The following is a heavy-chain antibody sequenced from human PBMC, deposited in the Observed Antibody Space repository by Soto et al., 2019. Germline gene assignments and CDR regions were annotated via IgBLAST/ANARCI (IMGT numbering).Heavy chain of an antibody. Sequence: QVQLQESGPGLVKPSQTLSLTCTVSGGSISSGDYYWSWIRQPPGKGLEWIGYIYYSGSTYYNPSLKSRVTISVDTSKNQFSLKLSSVTAADTAVYYCARGDYYDSSGYYYEDYWGQGTLVTVSS. J-gene: IGHJ4*02. D-gene: IGHD3-22*01. CDR3: ARGDYYDSSGYYYEDY. CDR2: IYYSGST. V-gene: IGHV4-30-4*01. CDR1: GGSISSGDYY.